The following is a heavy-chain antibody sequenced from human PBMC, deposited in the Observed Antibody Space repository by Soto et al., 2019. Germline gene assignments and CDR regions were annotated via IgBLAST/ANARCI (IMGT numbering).Heavy chain of an antibody. V-gene: IGHV3-53*04. J-gene: IGHJ3*01. Sequence: EVQLVESGGGLVQPGGSLRLSCVASGFAASGHYMNWVRQTPDQGLEWLSVIYSGGTTYYADSVEGRFTISSHDSQNTLSLQMDNLRPEDTAVDYCARANKFNAFDVWGRGAMVTVSS. CDR3: ARANKFNAFDV. CDR2: IYSGGTT. CDR1: GFAASGHY.